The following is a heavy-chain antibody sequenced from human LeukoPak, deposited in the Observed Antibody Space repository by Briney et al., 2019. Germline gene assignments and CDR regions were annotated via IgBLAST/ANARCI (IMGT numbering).Heavy chain of an antibody. D-gene: IGHD3-22*01. Sequence: GGSLRLSCAASGLIFNNYGMNWVRQAPGKRLEWVSGIRGNADTTYYADSVKGRFTIFRDNSKNILYLQMNSLRVEDTAIYYCAKGHGDASGYYYFDYWGQGALVTVSS. CDR3: AKGHGDASGYYYFDY. J-gene: IGHJ4*02. CDR2: IRGNADTT. CDR1: GLIFNNYG. V-gene: IGHV3-23*01.